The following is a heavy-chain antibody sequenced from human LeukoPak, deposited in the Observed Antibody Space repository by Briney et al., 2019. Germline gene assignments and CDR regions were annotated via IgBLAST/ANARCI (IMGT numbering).Heavy chain of an antibody. CDR3: ARAYYSTSWFPH. V-gene: IGHV4-34*01. Sequence: PSETLSLTCAVSGVSLSGYYWGWIRQTPGKGLEWIGEINHSGRTNYNPSPKSRVTISADTSKNQFSLELRSVTAADTAVYYCARAYYSTSWFPHWGQGALVTVSS. CDR2: INHSGRT. CDR1: GVSLSGYY. D-gene: IGHD3-10*01. J-gene: IGHJ5*02.